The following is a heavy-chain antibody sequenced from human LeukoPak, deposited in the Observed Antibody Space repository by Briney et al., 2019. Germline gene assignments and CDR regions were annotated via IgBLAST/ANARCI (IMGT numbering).Heavy chain of an antibody. D-gene: IGHD2-2*02. V-gene: IGHV1-58*01. CDR3: AAETDIVVVPAAIRAYYMDV. Sequence: GTSVKVSCKASGFTFTSSAVQWVRQARGQRLEWIGWIVVGSGNTNYAQKFQERVTITRDMSTSTAYMELSSLRSEDTAVYYCAAETDIVVVPAAIRAYYMDVWGKGTTVTVSS. CDR1: GFTFTSSA. J-gene: IGHJ6*03. CDR2: IVVGSGNT.